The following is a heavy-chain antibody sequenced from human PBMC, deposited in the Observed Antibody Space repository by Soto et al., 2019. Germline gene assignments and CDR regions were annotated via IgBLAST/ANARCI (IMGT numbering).Heavy chain of an antibody. CDR2: ISPKSGSI. CDR1: GYTFTRNG. D-gene: IGHD3-22*01. CDR3: VKDRDSNSWPSRDV. V-gene: IGHV1-18*01. J-gene: IGHJ6*02. Sequence: ASVKVSCKTSGYTFTRNGISWVRQAPGQGLEWMGWISPKSGSIKYAQKFQGRVIMTTDTSTSTAYMEVRSLRSDDTAVYYCVKDRDSNSWPSRDVWGPGTTVTV.